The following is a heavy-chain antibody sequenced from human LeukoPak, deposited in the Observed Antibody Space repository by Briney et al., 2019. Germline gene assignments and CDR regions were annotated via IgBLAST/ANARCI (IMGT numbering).Heavy chain of an antibody. CDR1: GGSISNYY. V-gene: IGHV4-59*01. D-gene: IGHD5-18*01. CDR3: ARGSSGYSYG. CDR2: IDYSGTT. J-gene: IGHJ4*02. Sequence: SETLSLTCTVSGGSISNYYWSWIRQPPGKGLECIGYIDYSGTTNYNPSLKSRVTISVDTSKNQFSLKLSSVTAADTAVYYCARGSSGYSYGWGQGTLVTVSS.